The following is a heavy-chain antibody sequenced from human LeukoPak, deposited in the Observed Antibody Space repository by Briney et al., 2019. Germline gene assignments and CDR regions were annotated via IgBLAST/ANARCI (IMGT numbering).Heavy chain of an antibody. CDR3: ARDGPERWLQSPPLY. D-gene: IGHD5-24*01. Sequence: GGTLRLSCAASGFTFSSYAMHWVRQAPGKGLEYVSAISSNGGSTYYANSVKGRFTISRDNSKNTLYLQMGSLRAEDMAVYYCARDGPERWLQSPPLYWGQGTLVTVSS. CDR2: ISSNGGST. CDR1: GFTFSSYA. J-gene: IGHJ4*02. V-gene: IGHV3-64*01.